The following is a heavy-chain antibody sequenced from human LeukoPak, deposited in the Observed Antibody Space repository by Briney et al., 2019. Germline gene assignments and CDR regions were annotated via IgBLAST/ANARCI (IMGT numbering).Heavy chain of an antibody. CDR3: ARRGPGYYDSQDAFDI. Sequence: ASVKVSCKASGYTFTTYNINWVRQAPGQGLEWMGIINPSGGSTSYAQKFQGRVTMTRDMSTSTVYMELSSLRSEDTAVYYCARRGPGYYDSQDAFDIWGQGTMVTVSS. V-gene: IGHV1-46*01. D-gene: IGHD3-22*01. CDR2: INPSGGST. CDR1: GYTFTTYN. J-gene: IGHJ3*02.